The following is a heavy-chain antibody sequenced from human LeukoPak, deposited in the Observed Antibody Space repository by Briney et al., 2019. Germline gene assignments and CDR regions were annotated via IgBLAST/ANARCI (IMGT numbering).Heavy chain of an antibody. CDR3: ARVAEYSTAGMRY. J-gene: IGHJ4*02. D-gene: IGHD6-6*01. CDR1: GFTFSSYW. V-gene: IGHV3-74*01. CDR2: ISSDGSST. Sequence: GGSLRLSCAASGFTFSSYWVHWVRQAPGKGLVWVSRISSDGSSTTYADSVKGRFTISRDNAKNTLYLQMNSLRAEDTALYYCARVAEYSTAGMRYWGQGTLVTVSS.